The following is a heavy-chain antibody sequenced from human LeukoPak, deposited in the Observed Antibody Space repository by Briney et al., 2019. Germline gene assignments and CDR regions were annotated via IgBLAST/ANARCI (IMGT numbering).Heavy chain of an antibody. D-gene: IGHD3-22*01. CDR3: ARDRGRRGITMRSDAFDI. J-gene: IGHJ3*02. V-gene: IGHV3-23*01. CDR1: GFTFGSYA. CDR2: ISVGGGTT. Sequence: PGGSLRLSCAASGFTFGSYAMSWVRQAPGKGLEWVSVISVGGGTTYYADSVKGRFTISRDNAKNSLYLQMNSLRAEDTAVYYCARDRGRRGITMRSDAFDIWGQGTMVTVSS.